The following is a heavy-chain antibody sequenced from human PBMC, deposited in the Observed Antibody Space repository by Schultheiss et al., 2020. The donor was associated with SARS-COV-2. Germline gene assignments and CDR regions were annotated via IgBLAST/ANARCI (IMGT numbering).Heavy chain of an antibody. V-gene: IGHV4-59*08. CDR1: GGSISNYY. CDR3: ARLQYSSAWYWDGPNWFDP. CDR2: IHYSGST. J-gene: IGHJ5*02. D-gene: IGHD6-19*01. Sequence: SETLSLTCSVSGGSISNYYWSWIRQPPGKGLEWIGCIHYSGSTNYNPSLKSRVTISVDTSKNQFSLKLSSVTAADTAVYYCARLQYSSAWYWDGPNWFDPWGQGTLVTVSS.